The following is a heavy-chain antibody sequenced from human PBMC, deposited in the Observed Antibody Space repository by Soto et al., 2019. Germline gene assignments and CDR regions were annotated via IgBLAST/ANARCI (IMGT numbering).Heavy chain of an antibody. CDR2: ISVHNGNT. CDR3: ARVPQQLTRRPSNWFDP. D-gene: IGHD6-13*01. CDR1: GYTFTNYG. J-gene: IGHJ5*02. V-gene: IGHV1-18*01. Sequence: GASVKVSCKASGYTFTNYGISWVRQAPGQGLEWMGWISVHNGNTNYAQKFQGRVSMTTDTSTNTAYMELGSLGPDDTAVYHCARVPQQLTRRPSNWFDPWGRGTLVTVSS.